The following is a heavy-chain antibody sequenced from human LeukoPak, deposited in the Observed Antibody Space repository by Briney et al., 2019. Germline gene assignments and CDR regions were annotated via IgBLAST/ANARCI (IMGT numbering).Heavy chain of an antibody. CDR3: ARGLVRYAFVI. Sequence: PSETLSLTCTVSDGSISSYYWSWIRQPAGKGLEWIGRIYTSGSTNYNPSLKGRVTMSVDTSKNQFSLKLSSVTAADTAVYYCARGLVRYAFVIWGQGTMVTVSS. J-gene: IGHJ3*02. CDR2: IYTSGST. V-gene: IGHV4-4*07. CDR1: DGSISSYY. D-gene: IGHD2-2*01.